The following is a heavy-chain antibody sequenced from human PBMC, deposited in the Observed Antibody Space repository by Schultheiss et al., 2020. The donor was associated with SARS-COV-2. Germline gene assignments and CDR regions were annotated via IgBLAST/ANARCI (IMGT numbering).Heavy chain of an antibody. CDR2: ISSSGSKI. CDR1: GFTFSTYG. D-gene: IGHD4-17*01. CDR3: ARSNRGVYGDYVDYYYYGMDV. Sequence: GESLKISCAASGFTFSTYGMNWVRQAPGKGLEWVSSISSSGSKIYDADSVKGRFTISRDNAKNSLYLQMNSLRAGDTAVYYCARSNRGVYGDYVDYYYYGMDVWGQGTTVTVSS. V-gene: IGHV3-21*01. J-gene: IGHJ6*02.